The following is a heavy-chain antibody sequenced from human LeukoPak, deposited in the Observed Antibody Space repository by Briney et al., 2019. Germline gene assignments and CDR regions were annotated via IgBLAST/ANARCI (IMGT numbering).Heavy chain of an antibody. Sequence: GGSLRLSCAASGFTFSSYTMNWVRQAPGKGLEWVSSISSSSTYIYYADSLKGRFTISRDNAKNSLYLQMNSLRAEDTAVYYCVRDYTAAPPGNAFDIWGQGTMVTVPS. CDR2: ISSSSTYI. D-gene: IGHD3-16*01. CDR1: GFTFSSYT. CDR3: VRDYTAAPPGNAFDI. J-gene: IGHJ3*02. V-gene: IGHV3-21*01.